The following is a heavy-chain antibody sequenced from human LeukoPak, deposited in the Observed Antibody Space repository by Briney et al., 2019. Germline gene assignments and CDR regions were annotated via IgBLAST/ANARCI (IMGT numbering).Heavy chain of an antibody. J-gene: IGHJ4*02. Sequence: PGGSLRLSCAASGLSFSSYGMHWVRQAPGKGLEWVAFIRYDGSNKYYADSVKGRFTISRDNSKNTLYLQMNSLRAEDTAVYYCAKDQSKLGYCSGGSCYRFLFDYWGQGTLVTVSS. CDR3: AKDQSKLGYCSGGSCYRFLFDY. CDR2: IRYDGSNK. V-gene: IGHV3-30*02. D-gene: IGHD2-15*01. CDR1: GLSFSSYG.